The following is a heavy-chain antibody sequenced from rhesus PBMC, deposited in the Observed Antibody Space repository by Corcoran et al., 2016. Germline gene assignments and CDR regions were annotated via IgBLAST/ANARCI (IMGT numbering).Heavy chain of an antibody. J-gene: IGHJ4*01. V-gene: IGHV4S7*01. CDR2: ISGSSGST. CDR3: ARTSSGGWSYDY. D-gene: IGHD6-37*01. Sequence: QVQLQESGPGLVKPSETLSLTCAVSGGSISDDYYWSWIRQPPGKGLEWIGYISGSSGSTYYNPSLKSRVTISTDTSKNQFSLKLSSVTAADTAVYYCARTSSGGWSYDYWGQGVLVTVSS. CDR1: GGSISDDYY.